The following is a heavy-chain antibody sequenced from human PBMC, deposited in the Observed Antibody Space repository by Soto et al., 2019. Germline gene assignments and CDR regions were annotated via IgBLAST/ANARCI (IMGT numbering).Heavy chain of an antibody. Sequence: EVQLVESGGGRVKPGGSLRLSCAASGFTFSSYSMNWVRQAPGKGLEWVSSISSSSSYIYYADSVNGRFTISRDNAKNSLYLQMNSRRAEDTAVYYCARDQYYYGSGSYLFDPWGQGTLVTVSS. V-gene: IGHV3-21*01. CDR1: GFTFSSYS. J-gene: IGHJ5*02. D-gene: IGHD3-10*01. CDR3: ARDQYYYGSGSYLFDP. CDR2: ISSSSSYI.